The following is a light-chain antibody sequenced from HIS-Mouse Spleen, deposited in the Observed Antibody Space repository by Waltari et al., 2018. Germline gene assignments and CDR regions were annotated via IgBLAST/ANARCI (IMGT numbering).Light chain of an antibody. V-gene: IGLV3-10*01. Sequence: SYELTQPPSVSVSPGQTASITCSGAAFPTHYAYWYQQKSGQAPVLVIYEDSKLPSGIPERFSGSSSGTMATLTISGAQVEDEADYYCYSTDSSGNHRVFGGGTKLTVL. CDR3: YSTDSSGNHRV. J-gene: IGLJ2*01. CDR2: EDS. CDR1: AFPTHY.